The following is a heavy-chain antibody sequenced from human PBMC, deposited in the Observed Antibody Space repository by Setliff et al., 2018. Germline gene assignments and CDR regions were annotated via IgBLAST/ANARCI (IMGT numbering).Heavy chain of an antibody. CDR1: GGSFSTYY. V-gene: IGHV4-59*12. J-gene: IGHJ6*03. Sequence: SETLSLTCTVSGGSFSTYYWSWIRQHPGKGLEWIGYIYYSGSTSYYNPSLKSRVTMSVDKSKNQFSLKLTSVTAADTAVYYCARGLEGEDYFYYMDVWGKGDTVTVSS. CDR3: ARGLEGEDYFYYMDV. CDR2: IYYSGSTS. D-gene: IGHD2-21*01.